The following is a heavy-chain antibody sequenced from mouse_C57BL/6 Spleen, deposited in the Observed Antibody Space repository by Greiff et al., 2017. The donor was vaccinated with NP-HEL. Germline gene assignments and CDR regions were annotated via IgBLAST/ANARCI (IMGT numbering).Heavy chain of an antibody. J-gene: IGHJ1*03. V-gene: IGHV1-26*01. CDR1: GYTFTDYY. CDR2: INPNNGGT. CDR3: ASWVYHEGYFDV. Sequence: EVQLQQSGPELVKPGASVKISCKASGYTFTDYYMNWVKQSHGKSLEWIGDINPNNGGTSYNQKFKGKATLTVDKSSSTAYMELRSLTSEDSAVYYCASWVYHEGYFDVWGTGTTVTVSS. D-gene: IGHD2-3*01.